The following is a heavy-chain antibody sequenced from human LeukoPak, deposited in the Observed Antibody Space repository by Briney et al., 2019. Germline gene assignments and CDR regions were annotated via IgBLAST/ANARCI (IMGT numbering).Heavy chain of an antibody. CDR1: GGSISSYY. V-gene: IGHV4-4*07. CDR3: ARGGAVAGNFDF. CDR2: IYTSGST. Sequence: SETLSLTCTVSGGSISSYYWSWIRQPAGKGLEWIGRIYTSGSTNYNPSLKSRVTMSVDTSKNQFSLKLSSVTAADTAVYYCARGGAVAGNFDFWSQGTLVTVSS. J-gene: IGHJ4*02. D-gene: IGHD6-19*01.